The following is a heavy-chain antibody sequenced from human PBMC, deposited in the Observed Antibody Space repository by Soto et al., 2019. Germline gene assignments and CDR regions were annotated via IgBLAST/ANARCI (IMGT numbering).Heavy chain of an antibody. J-gene: IGHJ4*02. CDR1: GFTFSSYA. D-gene: IGHD3-22*01. CDR3: ARDGSSGYFFDY. V-gene: IGHV3-30-3*01. Sequence: HPGGSLRLSCAASGFTFSSYAMHWVRQAPGKGLEWVAVISYDGSNKYYADSVKGRFTISRDNSKNTLYLQMNSLRAEDTAVYYCARDGSSGYFFDYWGQGTLVTVSS. CDR2: ISYDGSNK.